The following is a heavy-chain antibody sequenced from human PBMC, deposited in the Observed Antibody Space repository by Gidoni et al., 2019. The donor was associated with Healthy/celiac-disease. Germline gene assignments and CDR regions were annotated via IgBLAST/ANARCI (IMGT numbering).Heavy chain of an antibody. Sequence: QVQLQESGPGLVKPSEPLSLTCTVSGGSISSYYWSWIRQPPGKGLEWIGYIYYSGSTNYNPSLKSRVTISVDTSKNQFSLKLSSVTAADTAVYYCASRSSGWYVYWGQGTLVTVSS. J-gene: IGHJ4*02. CDR3: ASRSSGWYVY. CDR2: IYYSGST. D-gene: IGHD6-19*01. V-gene: IGHV4-59*01. CDR1: GGSISSYY.